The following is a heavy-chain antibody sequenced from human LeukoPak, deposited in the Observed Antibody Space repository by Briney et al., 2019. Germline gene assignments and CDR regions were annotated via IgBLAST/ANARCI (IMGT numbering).Heavy chain of an antibody. CDR1: GGTFSSYT. Sequence: ASVKVSCKASGGTFSSYTISWVRQAPGQGLEWMGRIIPILGIANYAQKFQGRVTITADKSTSTAYMELSSLRSEDTAVYYCARGYDFWSGRPNWFDPWGQGTLVTVSS. J-gene: IGHJ5*02. CDR2: IIPILGIA. D-gene: IGHD3-3*01. V-gene: IGHV1-69*02. CDR3: ARGYDFWSGRPNWFDP.